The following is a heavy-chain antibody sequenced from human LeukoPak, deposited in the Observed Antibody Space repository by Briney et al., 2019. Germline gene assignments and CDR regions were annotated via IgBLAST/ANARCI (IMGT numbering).Heavy chain of an antibody. CDR3: VRDGPAQMVDFDY. Sequence: DSVKVSCKASGYTFSGTGWYLYWLRQAPGQGLECMGWIHPNDGATAYAQKFQGRVAMTRDTSITTAYMELSRLRPDDTAVYYCVRDGPAQMVDFDYWGQGTLVTVSS. J-gene: IGHJ4*02. V-gene: IGHV1-2*02. CDR1: GYTFSGTGWY. D-gene: IGHD3-10*01. CDR2: IHPNDGAT.